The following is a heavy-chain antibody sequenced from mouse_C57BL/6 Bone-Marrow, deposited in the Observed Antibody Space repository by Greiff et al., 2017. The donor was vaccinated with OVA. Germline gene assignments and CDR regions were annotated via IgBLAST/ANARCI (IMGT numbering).Heavy chain of an antibody. CDR1: GYSFTGYF. V-gene: IGHV1-20*01. CDR3: ARGTRGYYYAMDY. CDR2: INPYNGDT. Sequence: EVQGVESGPELVKPGDSVKISCKASGYSFTGYFMNWVMQSHGKSLEWIGRINPYNGDTFYNQKFKGKATLTVDKSSSTAHMELRSLTSEDSAVYYCARGTRGYYYAMDYWGQGTSVTVSS. D-gene: IGHD3-1*01. J-gene: IGHJ4*01.